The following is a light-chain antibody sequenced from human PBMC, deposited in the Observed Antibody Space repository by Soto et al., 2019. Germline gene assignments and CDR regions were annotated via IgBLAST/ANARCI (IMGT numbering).Light chain of an antibody. Sequence: QSALTQPASVSGSPGQSITISCTGTSSDVGSYNLVSWYQQHPGKAPKLMIYEVSKRPSGVSNRFSGSKSVNTASLTISGLQAEDEADYYCCSYVGSSTPWVFGGGTKVTVL. CDR2: EVS. J-gene: IGLJ3*02. CDR1: SSDVGSYNL. CDR3: CSYVGSSTPWV. V-gene: IGLV2-23*02.